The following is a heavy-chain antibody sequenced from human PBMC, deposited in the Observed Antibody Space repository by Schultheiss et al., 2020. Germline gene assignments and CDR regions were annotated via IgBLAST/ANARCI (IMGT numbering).Heavy chain of an antibody. J-gene: IGHJ4*02. D-gene: IGHD6-13*01. V-gene: IGHV3-23*01. CDR2: ISGSGGST. CDR3: ARERYSSSWYSG. Sequence: GGSLRLSCAASGFTFSSYAMSWVRQAPGKGLEWVSAISGSGGSTYYADPVKGRFTISRDNAKNSLYLQMNSLRAEDTAVYYCARERYSSSWYSGWGQGTLVTVSS. CDR1: GFTFSSYA.